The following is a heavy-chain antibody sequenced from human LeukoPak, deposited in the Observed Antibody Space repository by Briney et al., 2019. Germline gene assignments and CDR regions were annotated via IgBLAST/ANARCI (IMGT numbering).Heavy chain of an antibody. CDR3: AKRVPYCSSTSCPYNVAYFDY. Sequence: GGSLRLSCAASGLTFSSYAMSWVRQAPGKGLEWVSAISGSGGRTYYADSVKGRFTISRDNSKNTLYLQMNSLRAEDTAVYYCAKRVPYCSSTSCPYNVAYFDYWGQGTLVTVSS. CDR2: ISGSGGRT. J-gene: IGHJ4*02. D-gene: IGHD2-2*01. V-gene: IGHV3-23*01. CDR1: GLTFSSYA.